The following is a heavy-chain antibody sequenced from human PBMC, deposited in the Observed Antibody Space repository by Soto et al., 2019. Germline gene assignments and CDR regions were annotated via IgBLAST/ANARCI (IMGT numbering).Heavy chain of an antibody. CDR3: ARGYSSSCPYYYYSGMDV. J-gene: IGHJ6*01. V-gene: IGHV4-61*01. Sequence: PSETMSLTCTVSGGSVSSGSYYWSWIRQPPGKGLEWIGYIYYSGSTNYHPSLKRRVTISVDTSKNQFSLKLSSVTAADTAVYYCARGYSSSCPYYYYSGMDVWGQGTSVTVSS. D-gene: IGHD6-13*01. CDR2: IYYSGST. CDR1: GGSVSSGSYY.